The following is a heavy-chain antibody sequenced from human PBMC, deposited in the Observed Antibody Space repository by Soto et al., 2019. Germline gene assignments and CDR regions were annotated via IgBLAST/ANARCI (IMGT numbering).Heavy chain of an antibody. CDR1: GGSISSYY. CDR3: AKYYGSGSYYEYFDY. Sequence: SETLSLTCTVSGGSISSYYWSWIRQPPGKGLEWIGYIYYSGSTNYNPSLKSRVTISVDTSKNQFSLKLSSVTAADTAVYYCAKYYGSGSYYEYFDYCGQGTPVPVSS. D-gene: IGHD3-10*01. V-gene: IGHV4-59*01. J-gene: IGHJ4*02. CDR2: IYYSGST.